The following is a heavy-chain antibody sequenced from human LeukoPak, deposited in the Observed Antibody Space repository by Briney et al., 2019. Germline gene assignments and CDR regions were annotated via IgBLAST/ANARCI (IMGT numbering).Heavy chain of an antibody. V-gene: IGHV1-18*01. CDR3: ARDFDYYGSGSYHGLDY. CDR1: GYTFTSYG. D-gene: IGHD3-10*01. Sequence: ASVKVSCKASGYTFTSYGISWVRQAPGQGLEWMGWISAYNGNTNYEQKFQGRVTITTDESTSTAYMELSSLRSEDTAVYYCARDFDYYGSGSYHGLDYWGQGTLVTVSS. J-gene: IGHJ4*02. CDR2: ISAYNGNT.